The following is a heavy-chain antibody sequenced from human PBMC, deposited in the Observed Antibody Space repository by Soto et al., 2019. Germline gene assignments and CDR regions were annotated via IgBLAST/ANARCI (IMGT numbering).Heavy chain of an antibody. J-gene: IGHJ5*02. CDR1: SVSISNYY. CDR2: ISYTGST. V-gene: IGHV4-59*01. D-gene: IGHD3-16*01. CDR3: GRGGTYGRLIIGDWFGP. Sequence: SETLSLTCRVSSVSISNYYWSWIRQPPGKGLEWIGYISYTGSTNYNPSLKSRVTISVDTSKNQFSLKLSSVTAADTAVYYCGRGGTYGRLIIGDWFGPWGQGTLVTVSS.